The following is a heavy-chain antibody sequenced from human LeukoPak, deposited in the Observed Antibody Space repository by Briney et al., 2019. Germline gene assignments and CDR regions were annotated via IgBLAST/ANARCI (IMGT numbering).Heavy chain of an antibody. CDR2: ISGSGGST. V-gene: IGHV3-23*01. CDR1: GFTFSDYY. CDR3: AKEGEYSSGWYYFDY. D-gene: IGHD6-19*01. Sequence: GSLRLSCAASGFTFSDYYMSWIRQAPGKGLEWVSAISGSGGSTYYADSVKGRFTISRDNSKNTLYLQMNSLRAEDTAVYYCAKEGEYSSGWYYFDYWGQGTLVTVSS. J-gene: IGHJ4*02.